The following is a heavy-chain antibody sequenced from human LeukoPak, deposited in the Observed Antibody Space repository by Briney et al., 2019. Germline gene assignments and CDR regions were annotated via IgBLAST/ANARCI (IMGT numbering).Heavy chain of an antibody. Sequence: AGGSLRLSCAASGFTFSSYGMHWVRQAPGKGLEWVAFIRYDGSNKYYADSVKGRFTISRDNSKNTLYLQMNSLRAEDTAVYYCAKSKKYGDYLFDYWGQGTLVTVSS. CDR3: AKSKKYGDYLFDY. D-gene: IGHD4-17*01. V-gene: IGHV3-30*02. J-gene: IGHJ4*02. CDR2: IRYDGSNK. CDR1: GFTFSSYG.